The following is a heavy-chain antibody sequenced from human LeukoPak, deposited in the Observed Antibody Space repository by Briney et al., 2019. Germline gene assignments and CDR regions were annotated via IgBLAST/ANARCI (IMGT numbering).Heavy chain of an antibody. Sequence: PGGSLRLSCAASGFTFSNSYLNWIRQAPGKGLEYVSVISNGGNTNYADSVRGRLTISRDNSKNMFYLQMNSLRAEDTAIYYCARDPVPEFWGQGTMVTVSS. V-gene: IGHV3-53*01. CDR2: ISNGGNT. J-gene: IGHJ3*01. CDR3: ARDPVPEF. D-gene: IGHD1-14*01. CDR1: GFTFSNSY.